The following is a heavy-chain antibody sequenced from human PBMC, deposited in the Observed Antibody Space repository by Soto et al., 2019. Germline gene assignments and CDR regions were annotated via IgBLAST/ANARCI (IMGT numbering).Heavy chain of an antibody. CDR2: ISHDGSNK. J-gene: IGHJ6*02. CDR3: AKDFGWELFYYYGMDV. D-gene: IGHD1-26*01. Sequence: SGFTFSSYGMHWVRQAPGKGLEWVAVISHDGSNKYYADSVKGRFTISRDNSKNTLYLQMNSLRAEDTAVYYCAKDFGWELFYYYGMDVWGQGTTVTVSS. CDR1: GFTFSSYG. V-gene: IGHV3-30*18.